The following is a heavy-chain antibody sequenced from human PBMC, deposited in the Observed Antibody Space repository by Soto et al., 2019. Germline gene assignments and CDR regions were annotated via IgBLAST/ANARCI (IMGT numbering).Heavy chain of an antibody. D-gene: IGHD3-10*01. CDR2: ISGSGGST. CDR3: AKDPTYYYGSGTGGGYFDY. J-gene: IGHJ4*02. V-gene: IGHV3-23*01. Sequence: GGSLRLSCAASGFTFSSYAMSWVRQAPGKGLEWVLAISGSGGSTYYADSVKGRFTISRDNSKNTLNLQMNSLRAEDTAVYYCAKDPTYYYGSGTGGGYFDYWGQGTLVTVSS. CDR1: GFTFSSYA.